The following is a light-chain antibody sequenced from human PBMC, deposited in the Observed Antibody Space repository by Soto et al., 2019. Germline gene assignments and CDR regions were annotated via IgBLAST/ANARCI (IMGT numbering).Light chain of an antibody. J-gene: IGKJ1*01. CDR2: GAS. Sequence: EIVMTQSPATLSVSPGERATLSCRASQSVSNNLAWYQQKPGQAPRLLIYGASTRATGIPARFSGSGSGTEFTLTISSLQSEDFAVYYCQQFNNWPQTFGQGPKVEIK. CDR3: QQFNNWPQT. CDR1: QSVSNN. V-gene: IGKV3-15*01.